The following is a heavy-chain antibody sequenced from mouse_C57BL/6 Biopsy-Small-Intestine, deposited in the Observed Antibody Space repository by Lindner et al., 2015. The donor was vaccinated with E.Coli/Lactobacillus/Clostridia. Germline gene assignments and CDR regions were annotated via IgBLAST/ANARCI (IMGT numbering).Heavy chain of an antibody. CDR2: VNAYNGHT. J-gene: IGHJ4*01. Sequence: SVKVSCKPSGYPFSTYGISWVRQAPGQGLEWMGWVNAYNGHTKYAENFQGRLTVTTDISTSTAYMELTSLRSDDTAVYYCARDGDFWSRYSAYWGQGTLVTVSS. V-gene: IGHV1-7*01. CDR1: GYPFSTYG. CDR3: ARDGDFWSRYSAY. D-gene: IGHD1-1*01.